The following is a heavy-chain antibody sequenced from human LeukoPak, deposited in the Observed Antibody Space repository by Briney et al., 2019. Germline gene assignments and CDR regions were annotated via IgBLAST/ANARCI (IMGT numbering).Heavy chain of an antibody. CDR1: GSAFNSYA. J-gene: IGHJ4*02. V-gene: IGHV3-23*01. D-gene: IGHD2-8*01. CDR3: AKDRLYFVVSDFDY. Sequence: PGGSLRLSCAASGSAFNSYAMSWVRQAPGKGLEWVSSISGSTGNTYYADSVKGRLIISRANSENTLYLQMNSLSAEDTAVYYCAKDRLYFVVSDFDYWGQGTLVTVSS. CDR2: ISGSTGNT.